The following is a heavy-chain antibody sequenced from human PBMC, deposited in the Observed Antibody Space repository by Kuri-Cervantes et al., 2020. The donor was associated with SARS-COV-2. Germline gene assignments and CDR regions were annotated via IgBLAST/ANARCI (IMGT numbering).Heavy chain of an antibody. CDR3: ATPGGYSYGFSYAFDI. CDR2: VRRDGSNY. J-gene: IGHJ3*02. Sequence: GGSLRLSCADAGSIVSSKSMRGVRQAPGKGLEWVGFVRRDGSNYYYADSVKGRFTISRDNSKNSLYLEMNSLRPEDTAVYYCATPGGYSYGFSYAFDIWGQGTMVTVSS. V-gene: IGHV3-30*02. CDR1: GSIVSSKS. D-gene: IGHD5-18*01.